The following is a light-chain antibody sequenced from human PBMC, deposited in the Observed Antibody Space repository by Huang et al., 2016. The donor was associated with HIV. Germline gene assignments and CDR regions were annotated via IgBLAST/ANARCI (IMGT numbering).Light chain of an antibody. CDR2: GAS. CDR1: ESVGSR. J-gene: IGKJ4*01. Sequence: EIVMTQSPATLSVSPGERVILSCRASESVGSRLAWYQQKPCQAPRLLIYGASTRASCVPPRFSGRWSGTEFTLSISGLQSADFAVYYCQQYDKWPPLLTFGGGIKVEIK. CDR3: QQYDKWPPLLT. V-gene: IGKV3-15*01.